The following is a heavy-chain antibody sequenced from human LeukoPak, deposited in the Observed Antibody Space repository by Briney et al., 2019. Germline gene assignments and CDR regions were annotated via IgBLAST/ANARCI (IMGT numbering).Heavy chain of an antibody. CDR3: ARYCSSTSCYYYFDY. Sequence: NPSETLSLTCTVSGGSISSGGYYWSWIRQPPGKGLEWIGYIYHSGSTYYNPSLKSRVTISVDRSKNQFSLKLSSVTAADTAVYYCARYCSSTSCYYYFDYWGQGTLVTVSS. D-gene: IGHD2-2*01. CDR1: GGSISSGGYY. CDR2: IYHSGST. J-gene: IGHJ4*02. V-gene: IGHV4-30-2*01.